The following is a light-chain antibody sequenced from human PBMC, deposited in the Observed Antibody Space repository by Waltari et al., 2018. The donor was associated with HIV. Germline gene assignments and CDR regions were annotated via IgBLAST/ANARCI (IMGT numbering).Light chain of an antibody. CDR2: ETS. J-gene: IGLJ3*02. CDR3: LLSYSGVRV. Sequence: QAVVTQEPSLTVFPGRTVPLTCASSTGAVTSGHYPYWFQQKPGQVPMTLIYETSNKHSWTPARFSGSLLGGKAALTLSDAQPEDEADYYCLLSYSGVRVFGGGTKLTVL. CDR1: TGAVTSGHY. V-gene: IGLV7-46*01.